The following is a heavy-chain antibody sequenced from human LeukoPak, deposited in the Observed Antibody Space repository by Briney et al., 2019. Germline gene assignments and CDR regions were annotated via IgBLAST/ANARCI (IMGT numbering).Heavy chain of an antibody. V-gene: IGHV3-30*18. J-gene: IGHJ5*02. CDR3: AKDRGFSYGLGS. CDR2: ISYDGSNK. CDR1: GFTFSSYD. Sequence: SGGSLRLSCAASGFTFSSYDMYWVRQAPGKGLEWVAVISYDGSNKYYADAVKGRFSVSRDTSKNTLYLQMSSLRGEDTAVYYCAKDRGFSYGLGSWGQGTLVTVSS. D-gene: IGHD3-10*01.